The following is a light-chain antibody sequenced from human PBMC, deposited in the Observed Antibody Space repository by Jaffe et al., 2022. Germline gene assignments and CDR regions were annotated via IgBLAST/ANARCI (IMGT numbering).Light chain of an antibody. CDR1: QYIEKS. J-gene: IGKJ4*01. V-gene: IGKV1-9*01. CDR2: DAS. Sequence: IQLTQSPSFLSASVGDRVTISCRASQYIEKSLAWYQQTPGQAPKLLVYDASTLQSGVPSRISGSGSGTEFTLTISSLQPDDFATYYCQHVYDYPLSFGGGTKVEIK. CDR3: QHVYDYPLS.